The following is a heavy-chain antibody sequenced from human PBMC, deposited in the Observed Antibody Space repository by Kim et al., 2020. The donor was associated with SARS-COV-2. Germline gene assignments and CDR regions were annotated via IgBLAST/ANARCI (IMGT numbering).Heavy chain of an antibody. CDR3: AKVVASYFDY. CDR2: IYSGGSST. J-gene: IGHJ4*02. D-gene: IGHD2-15*01. CDR1: GFTFSSYA. Sequence: GGSLRLSCAASGFTFSSYAMSWVRQAPGKGLEWVSVIYSGGSSTYYADSVKGRFTISRDNSKNTLYLQMNSLRAEDTAVYYCAKVVASYFDYWGQGTLVTVSS. V-gene: IGHV3-23*03.